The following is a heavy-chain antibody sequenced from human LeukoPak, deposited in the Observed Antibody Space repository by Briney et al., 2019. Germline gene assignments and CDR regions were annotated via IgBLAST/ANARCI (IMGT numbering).Heavy chain of an antibody. D-gene: IGHD2-21*01. V-gene: IGHV1-69*04. Sequence: SVTVSCKASGGTFSSYAISWVRQAPGQGLEWMGRIIAILGIANYAQKFQGGVTITADKSTSTAYMELSSLRSEDTAVYYCARPRGVAYCGGDCYDYWGQGTLVTVSS. CDR2: IIAILGIA. CDR3: ARPRGVAYCGGDCYDY. CDR1: GGTFSSYA. J-gene: IGHJ4*02.